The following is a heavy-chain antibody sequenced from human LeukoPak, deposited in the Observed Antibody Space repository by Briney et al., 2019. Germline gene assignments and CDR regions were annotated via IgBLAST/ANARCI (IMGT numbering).Heavy chain of an antibody. V-gene: IGHV4-30-2*01. D-gene: IGHD4-17*01. J-gene: IGHJ3*02. CDR3: ARALRIQRHLDAFDI. CDR2: IYHSGST. CDR1: GSSISSGGYS. Sequence: PSETLSLTCAVSGSSISSGGYSWSWIRQPPGKGLEWIGYIYHSGSTYYNPSLKSRVTISVDRSKNQFSLKLSSVTAADTAVYYCARALRIQRHLDAFDIWGQGTMVTVSS.